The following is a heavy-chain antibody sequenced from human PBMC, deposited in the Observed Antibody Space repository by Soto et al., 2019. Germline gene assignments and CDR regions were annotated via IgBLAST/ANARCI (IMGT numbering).Heavy chain of an antibody. CDR2: IYYSGST. J-gene: IGHJ3*02. Sequence: SETLSLTCTVSGGSISSGDYYWSWIRQPPGKGLEWIGYIYYSGSTYYNPSLKSRVTISVDTSKNQFSLKLSSVTAADTAVYYCASLRFWEWLPKDDAFDIWGQGTMVTVSS. D-gene: IGHD3-3*01. CDR3: ASLRFWEWLPKDDAFDI. V-gene: IGHV4-30-4*01. CDR1: GGSISSGDYY.